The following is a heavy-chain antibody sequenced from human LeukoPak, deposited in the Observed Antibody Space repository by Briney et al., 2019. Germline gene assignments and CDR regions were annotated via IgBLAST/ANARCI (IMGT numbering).Heavy chain of an antibody. V-gene: IGHV3-7*01. CDR2: IKQDGSEK. CDR3: ARSYGDYVFTENWYFDL. CDR1: GFAFSSHW. D-gene: IGHD4-17*01. J-gene: IGHJ2*01. Sequence: GGSLRLSCAASGFAFSSHWMTWVRQAPGKGLEWVANIKQDGSEKYYVDSVKGRFTISRDNAKNSLYLQMNSLRAEDTAVYYCARSYGDYVFTENWYFDLGGRGTLVTVSS.